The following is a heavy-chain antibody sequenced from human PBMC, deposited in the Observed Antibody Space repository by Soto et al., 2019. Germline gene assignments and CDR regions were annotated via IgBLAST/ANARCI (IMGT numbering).Heavy chain of an antibody. J-gene: IGHJ6*02. V-gene: IGHV1-8*01. CDR3: ARRGPAYYDILEAWGMDV. CDR1: GYTFTSYD. Sequence: QVQLVQSGAEVKKPGASVKVSCKASGYTFTSYDINWVRQATGQGLEWMGWMNPNSGNTGYAQKIQGRVTMTRNTSISTAYMELSSLRSEDTDVYYCARRGPAYYDILEAWGMDVLGQGTTVTVSS. D-gene: IGHD3-9*01. CDR2: MNPNSGNT.